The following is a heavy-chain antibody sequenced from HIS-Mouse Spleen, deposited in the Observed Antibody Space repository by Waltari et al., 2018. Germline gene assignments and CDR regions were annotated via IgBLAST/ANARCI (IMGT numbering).Heavy chain of an antibody. D-gene: IGHD7-27*01. CDR3: AKDLAFAGVRYFDY. CDR2: ISYDGSNK. Sequence: QVQLVESGGGVVQPGRSLRLSCAASGFTFSSYGMHWVRQAPGKGLEWVAVISYDGSNKYYADSVKGRVTISRDNSKNTLYLQMNSLRAEDTAVYYCAKDLAFAGVRYFDYWGQGTLVTVSS. J-gene: IGHJ4*02. CDR1: GFTFSSYG. V-gene: IGHV3-30*18.